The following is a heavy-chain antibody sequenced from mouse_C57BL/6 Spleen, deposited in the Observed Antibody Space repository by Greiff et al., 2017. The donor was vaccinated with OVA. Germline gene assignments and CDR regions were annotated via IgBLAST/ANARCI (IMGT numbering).Heavy chain of an antibody. V-gene: IGHV2-2*01. Sequence: QVQLQQSGPGLVQPSQSLSITCTVSGFSLTSYGVHWVRQSPGKGLEWLGVIWSGGSTDYNAAFISRLSISKDNSKSQVFFKMNSLQADDTAIYYCARSFFSSYGWFAYWGQGTLVTVSA. D-gene: IGHD1-1*01. CDR3: ARSFFSSYGWFAY. CDR1: GFSLTSYG. CDR2: IWSGGST. J-gene: IGHJ3*01.